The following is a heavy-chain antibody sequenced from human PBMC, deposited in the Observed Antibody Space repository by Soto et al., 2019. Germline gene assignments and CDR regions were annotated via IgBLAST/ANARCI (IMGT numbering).Heavy chain of an antibody. Sequence: ASETLSLTCTVSGGSISSSSYYWSWIRQPPGKGLEWIGYIYYSGSTNYNPSLKSRVTISVDTSKNQFSLKLSSVTAADTAVYYCARDGGFDYGEPCLDPWGQGTLVTVSS. CDR2: IYYSGST. D-gene: IGHD4-17*01. CDR3: ARDGGFDYGEPCLDP. V-gene: IGHV4-61*01. J-gene: IGHJ5*02. CDR1: GGSISSSSYY.